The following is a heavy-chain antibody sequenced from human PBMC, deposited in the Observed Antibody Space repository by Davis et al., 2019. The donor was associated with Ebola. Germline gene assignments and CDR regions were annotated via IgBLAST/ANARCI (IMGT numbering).Heavy chain of an antibody. CDR2: INPSGGST. V-gene: IGHV1-46*01. J-gene: IGHJ6*02. D-gene: IGHD1-20*01. CDR3: AREGRAITGMNRGGRYGMDV. Sequence: ASVKVSCKASGGTFSSYAISWVRQAPGQGLEWMGIINPSGGSTSYAQKFQGRVTMTRDTSTSTVYMELSSLRSEDTAVYYCAREGRAITGMNRGGRYGMDVWGQGTTVTVSS. CDR1: GGTFSSYA.